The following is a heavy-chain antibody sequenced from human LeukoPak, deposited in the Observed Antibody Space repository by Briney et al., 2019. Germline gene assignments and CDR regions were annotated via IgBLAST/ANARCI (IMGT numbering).Heavy chain of an antibody. Sequence: SETLSLTCTVSGGSISNYYWSWIRQPPGKGLEWIGEINHSGSTNYNPSLKSRVTISVDTSKNQFSLKLSSVTAADTAVYYCARGSAYYYDSSGFYFDYWGQGTLVTVSS. CDR3: ARGSAYYYDSSGFYFDY. V-gene: IGHV4-34*01. CDR1: GGSISNYY. D-gene: IGHD3-22*01. J-gene: IGHJ4*02. CDR2: INHSGST.